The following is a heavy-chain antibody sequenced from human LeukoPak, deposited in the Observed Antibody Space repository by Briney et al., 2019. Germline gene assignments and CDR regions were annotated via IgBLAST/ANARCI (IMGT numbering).Heavy chain of an antibody. CDR3: AKDFVLLWFGEFDFDY. J-gene: IGHJ4*02. CDR2: ISGSGGST. D-gene: IGHD3-10*01. V-gene: IGHV3-23*01. Sequence: GGSVRLSCAASGFTFSSYAMSWVRQAPGKGLEWVSAISGSGGSTYYADSVKGRCTISRDNSKNTLYLQMNSLRAEDTAVYYCAKDFVLLWFGEFDFDYWGQGTLVTVSS. CDR1: GFTFSSYA.